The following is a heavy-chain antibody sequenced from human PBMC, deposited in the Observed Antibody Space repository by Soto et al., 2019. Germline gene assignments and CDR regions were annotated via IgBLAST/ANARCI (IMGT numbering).Heavy chain of an antibody. V-gene: IGHV5-51*01. Sequence: PGESLKISCQASGYSFSSSWIGWVRQMPGKGQEWMGIIDPNDSQTIYSPSFQGQVTISADKSIDTAYLQWSSLKTSDTAMYYCARHAGNSWKGDYFDYWGQGALVTVSS. CDR1: GYSFSSSW. J-gene: IGHJ4*02. D-gene: IGHD6-13*01. CDR2: IDPNDSQT. CDR3: ARHAGNSWKGDYFDY.